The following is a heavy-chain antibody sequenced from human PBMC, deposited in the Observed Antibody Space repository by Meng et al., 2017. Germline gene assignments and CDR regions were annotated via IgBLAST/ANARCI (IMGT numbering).Heavy chain of an antibody. CDR1: GYTFTSYD. Sequence: ASVKVSCKASGYTFTSYDINWVRQATGQGLEWMGWMNPNSGNTGYAQKFQGRVTMTRNTSISTAYMELSSLRSEDTAVYYCARGVRGWYYYGMDVWGQGTTVTVSS. CDR3: ARGVRGWYYYGMDV. V-gene: IGHV1-8*01. J-gene: IGHJ6*02. D-gene: IGHD6-19*01. CDR2: MNPNSGNT.